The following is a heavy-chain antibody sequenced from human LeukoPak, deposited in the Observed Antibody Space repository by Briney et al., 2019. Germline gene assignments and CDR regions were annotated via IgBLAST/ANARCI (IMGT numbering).Heavy chain of an antibody. J-gene: IGHJ4*02. CDR3: ASGFMVWGDPYYFDY. V-gene: IGHV4-59*08. CDR1: GGSISSYY. CDR2: IYYSGST. Sequence: SETLSLTCTVSGGSISSYYWSWIRQPPGKGLEWIGYIYYSGSTNYNPSLKSRVTISVDTSKNQFSLKLSSVTAADTAVYYCASGFMVWGDPYYFDYWGQGTLVTVSS. D-gene: IGHD3-10*01.